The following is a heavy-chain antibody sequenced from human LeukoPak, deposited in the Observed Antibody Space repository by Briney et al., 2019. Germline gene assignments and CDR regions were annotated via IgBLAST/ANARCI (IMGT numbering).Heavy chain of an antibody. CDR3: ARETYDFWSAYPCFDY. D-gene: IGHD3-3*01. J-gene: IGHJ4*02. Sequence: ASVKVSCKASGYTFTGYYMHWVRQAPGQGPEWMGWITPNTGDTNYAQKFQGRVTMTRDTSISTAYMELSRLRSDDTAVYFCARETYDFWSAYPCFDYWGQGTLVTVSS. CDR1: GYTFTGYY. CDR2: ITPNTGDT. V-gene: IGHV1-2*02.